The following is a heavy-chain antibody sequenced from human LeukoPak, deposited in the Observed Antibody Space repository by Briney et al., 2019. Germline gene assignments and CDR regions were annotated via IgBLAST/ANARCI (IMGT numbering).Heavy chain of an antibody. CDR1: GYTFTGYY. V-gene: IGHV1-69*05. D-gene: IGHD6-13*01. J-gene: IGHJ4*02. CDR3: AIPSSRSFFDY. CDR2: IIPIFGTA. Sequence: ASVKVSCKASGYTFTGYYMHWVRQAPGQGLEWMGGIIPIFGTANYAQKFQGRVTITTDESTSTAYMELSSLRSEDTAVYYCAIPSSRSFFDYWGQGTLVTVSS.